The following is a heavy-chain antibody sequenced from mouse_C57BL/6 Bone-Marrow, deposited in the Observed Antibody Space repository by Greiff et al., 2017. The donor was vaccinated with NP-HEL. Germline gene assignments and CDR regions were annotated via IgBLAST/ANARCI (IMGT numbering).Heavy chain of an antibody. D-gene: IGHD1-1*01. CDR2: IDPENGDT. CDR1: GFNIKDDY. J-gene: IGHJ2*01. Sequence: EVKVVESGAELVRPGASVKLSCTASGFNIKDDYMHWVKQRPEQGLEWIGWIDPENGDTEYASKFQGKATITADTSSNTAYLQLSSLTSEDTAVYYCTIDYYGSPYFDYWGQGTTLTVSS. CDR3: TIDYYGSPYFDY. V-gene: IGHV14-4*01.